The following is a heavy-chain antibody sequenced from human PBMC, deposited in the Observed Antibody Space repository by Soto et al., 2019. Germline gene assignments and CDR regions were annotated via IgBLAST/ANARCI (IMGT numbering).Heavy chain of an antibody. CDR2: INHSGST. V-gene: IGHV4-34*01. Sequence: SETLSLTCAVYGGSLSGYYWSWIRQPPGKGLEWIGEINHSGSTNYNPSLKSQVTISVDTSKNQFSLKLSSVTAADTAVYYCARGGIVVVPAAMPLYYFDDWGQGTLVTVSS. CDR3: ARGGIVVVPAAMPLYYFDD. D-gene: IGHD2-2*01. J-gene: IGHJ4*02. CDR1: GGSLSGYY.